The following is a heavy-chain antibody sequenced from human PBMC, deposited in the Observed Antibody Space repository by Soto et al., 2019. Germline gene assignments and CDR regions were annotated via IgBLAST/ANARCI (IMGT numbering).Heavy chain of an antibody. CDR1: GCTFSTYG. Sequence: VGSLRLSCVASGCTFSTYGIHWVREAPGKGLEWVGVISSDGETKYYADSVKGRFTISRDNSKNTMYLQMASLRPEDTAVYYCAKEVEVDGDLDYWGHGTLVTVSS. D-gene: IGHD6-19*01. J-gene: IGHJ4*01. V-gene: IGHV3-30*18. CDR3: AKEVEVDGDLDY. CDR2: ISSDGETK.